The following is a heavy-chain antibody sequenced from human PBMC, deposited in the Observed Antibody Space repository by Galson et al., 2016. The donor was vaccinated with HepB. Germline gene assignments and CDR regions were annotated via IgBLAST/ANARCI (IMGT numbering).Heavy chain of an antibody. Sequence: SLRLSCAASGFTFSDYGMSWVRQAPGKGLEWVASISGSGGSTYYADSVKGRFTISRDNSKTTLYLQMSSLRAEDTAVYYCSPLPWKSGGEDPWGQGTVVTVSS. CDR3: SPLPWKSGGEDP. D-gene: IGHD1-1*01. J-gene: IGHJ5*02. CDR1: GFTFSDYG. CDR2: ISGSGGST. V-gene: IGHV3-23*01.